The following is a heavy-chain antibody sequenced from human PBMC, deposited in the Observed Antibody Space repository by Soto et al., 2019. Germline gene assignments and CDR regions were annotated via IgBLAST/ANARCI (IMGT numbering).Heavy chain of an antibody. CDR1: GGSFSGYD. Sequence: PSETLSLTCAVYGGSFSGYDWSWIRQPPGKGLEWIGEINHSGSTNYNPSLKSRVTISVDTSKNQFSLKLSSVTAADTAVYYCASPNDDYGDSLDYWGQGTLVTVSS. J-gene: IGHJ4*02. V-gene: IGHV4-34*01. CDR3: ASPNDDYGDSLDY. D-gene: IGHD4-17*01. CDR2: INHSGST.